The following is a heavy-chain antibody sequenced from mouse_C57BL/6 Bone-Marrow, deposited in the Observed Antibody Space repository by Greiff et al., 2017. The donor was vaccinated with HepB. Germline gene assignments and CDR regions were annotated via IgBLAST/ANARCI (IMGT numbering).Heavy chain of an antibody. V-gene: IGHV1-85*01. D-gene: IGHD1-1*01. CDR3: ARPYYYDGSSFFDY. Sequence: QVQLQQSGPELVKPGASVKLSCKASGYTFTSYDINWVKQRPGQGLEWIGWIYPRDGSTKYNEKFKGKATLTVDTSSSTACMELHSLTSEDSAVYFCARPYYYDGSSFFDYWGQGTTLTVSS. CDR2: IYPRDGST. CDR1: GYTFTSYD. J-gene: IGHJ2*01.